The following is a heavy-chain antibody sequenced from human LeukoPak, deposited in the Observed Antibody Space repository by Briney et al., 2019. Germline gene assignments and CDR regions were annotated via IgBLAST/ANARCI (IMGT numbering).Heavy chain of an antibody. V-gene: IGHV3-23*01. CDR1: GFTFSSYA. Sequence: GGSLRLSCAASGFTFSSYAMSWVRQAPGKGLEWVSAIGGSGGSTYYADSVKGRFTISRDNSKNTPYLQMNSLRAEDTAVYYCAKPAGYCSSTTCFKFDYWGQGTLVTVSS. J-gene: IGHJ4*02. CDR2: IGGSGGST. CDR3: AKPAGYCSSTTCFKFDY. D-gene: IGHD2-2*01.